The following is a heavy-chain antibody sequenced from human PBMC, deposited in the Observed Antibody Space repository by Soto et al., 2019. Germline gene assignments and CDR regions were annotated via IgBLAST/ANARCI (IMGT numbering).Heavy chain of an antibody. D-gene: IGHD2-15*01. CDR3: AKLAGYCSGNSCHGDYAMDV. J-gene: IGHJ6*02. CDR1: CCYIHIKSYS. CDR2: FYYSENT. V-gene: IGHV4-39*01. Sequence: SETLYLNFSVHCCYIHIKSYSAGWMRQPPGKGLEWIGTFYYSENTYYNPSLKSRVTISVDTSKNQFSLKLSSVTAADTAVYYCAKLAGYCSGNSCHGDYAMDVWGQGTTVT.